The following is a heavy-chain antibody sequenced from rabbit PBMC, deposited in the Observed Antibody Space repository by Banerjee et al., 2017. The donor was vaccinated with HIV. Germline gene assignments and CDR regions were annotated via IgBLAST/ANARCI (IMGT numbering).Heavy chain of an antibody. D-gene: IGHD6-1*01. CDR1: GFSFSSYYY. CDR2: IYAGSSGST. Sequence: QSLEESGGDLVKPGASLTLTCTASGFSFSSYYYMCWVRQAPGKGLEWIGCIYAGSSGSTYYASWAKGRFTISKTSSTTVTLQMTSLTAADTATYFCARSDAGYGAYGDAELWGPGTLVTVS. J-gene: IGHJ4*01. CDR3: ARSDAGYGAYGDAEL. V-gene: IGHV1S40*01.